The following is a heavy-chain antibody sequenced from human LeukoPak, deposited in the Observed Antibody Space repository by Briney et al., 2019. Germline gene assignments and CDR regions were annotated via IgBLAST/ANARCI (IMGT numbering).Heavy chain of an antibody. Sequence: GGSLRLSCAASGFTFSSYAMSWVRQAPGKGLEWVSAISGSGGSTYYADSVKGRFTISRDNSKNTLYLQMNSLRAEDTAVYYCAKDYNRGRFEQLGCYFDYWGQGTLVTVSS. D-gene: IGHD6-13*01. CDR2: ISGSGGST. CDR1: GFTFSSYA. CDR3: AKDYNRGRFEQLGCYFDY. J-gene: IGHJ4*02. V-gene: IGHV3-23*01.